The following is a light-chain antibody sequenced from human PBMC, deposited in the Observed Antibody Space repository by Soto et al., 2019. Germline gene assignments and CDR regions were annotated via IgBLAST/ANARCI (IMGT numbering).Light chain of an antibody. V-gene: IGKV1-39*01. CDR3: QQSHSTPIT. CDR1: QSISTF. J-gene: IGKJ3*01. Sequence: DIQMTQSPSSLSASVGDRVTITCRASQSISTFLNWFQQKPGKVPKLLMFGSSTLPSGVPSRFSGSGSGTDFTLSISSLQPEDFATYYCQQSHSTPITFGPGTKLDIK. CDR2: GSS.